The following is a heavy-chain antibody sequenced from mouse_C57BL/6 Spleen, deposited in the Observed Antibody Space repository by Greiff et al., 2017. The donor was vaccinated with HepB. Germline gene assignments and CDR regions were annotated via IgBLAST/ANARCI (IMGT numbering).Heavy chain of an antibody. V-gene: IGHV1-82*01. Sequence: VHLVESGPELVKPGASVKISCKASGYAFSSSWMNWVKQRPGKGLEWIGRIYPGDGDTNYNGKFKGKATLTADKSSSTAYMQLSSLTSEDSAVYFCARQLGLGSNWYFDVWGTGTTVTVSS. CDR1: GYAFSSSW. CDR3: ARQLGLGSNWYFDV. J-gene: IGHJ1*03. CDR2: IYPGDGDT. D-gene: IGHD4-1*02.